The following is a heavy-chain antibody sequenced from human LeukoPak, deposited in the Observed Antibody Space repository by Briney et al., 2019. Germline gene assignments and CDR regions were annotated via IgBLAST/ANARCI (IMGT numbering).Heavy chain of an antibody. CDR1: GFTFNIFA. J-gene: IGHJ4*02. V-gene: IGHV3-23*01. Sequence: GGSLGLPCTVSGFTFNIFAMSWVRQAPGKGLEWVSSISGSGGNTYYADSVKGRFTISRDNSKNTLYLQMHSLRADDTAVYYCAKEGPYYGSGAFTYYFDFWGQGTLVTVSS. CDR2: ISGSGGNT. CDR3: AKEGPYYGSGAFTYYFDF. D-gene: IGHD3-10*01.